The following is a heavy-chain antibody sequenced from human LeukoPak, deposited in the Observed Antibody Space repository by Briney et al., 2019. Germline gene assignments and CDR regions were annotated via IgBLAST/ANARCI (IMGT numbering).Heavy chain of an antibody. CDR1: GYSISSGYY. V-gene: IGHV4-38-2*02. Sequence: SETLSLTCTVSGYSISSGYYWGWIRQPPGKGLEWIGSIYHSGSTSYNPSLKSRVTISVDTSKNQFSLKLSSVTAADTAVYYCAHRGGYCSSTSCYGYYYMDVWGKGTTVTVSS. CDR2: IYHSGST. J-gene: IGHJ6*03. CDR3: AHRGGYCSSTSCYGYYYMDV. D-gene: IGHD2-2*01.